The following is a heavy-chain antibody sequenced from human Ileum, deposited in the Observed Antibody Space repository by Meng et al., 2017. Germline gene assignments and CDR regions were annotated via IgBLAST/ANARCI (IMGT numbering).Heavy chain of an antibody. J-gene: IGHJ6*02. V-gene: IGHV1-46*01. Sequence: ASVNVSCKASGYTFTSYYMHWVRQAPGQGLEWMGIINPSGGSTSYAQKFQGRVTMTRDTSTSTVYMELSSLRSEDTAVYYCARAPRFEQLVPMKGYYYYGMDVWGQGTTVTVSS. CDR3: ARAPRFEQLVPMKGYYYYGMDV. CDR2: INPSGGST. D-gene: IGHD6-13*01. CDR1: GYTFTSYY.